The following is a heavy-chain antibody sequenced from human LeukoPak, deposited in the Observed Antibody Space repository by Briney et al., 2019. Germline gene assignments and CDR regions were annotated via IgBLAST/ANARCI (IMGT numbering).Heavy chain of an antibody. CDR1: GFTFRRHG. Sequence: GGSLRLSCAASGFTFRRHGMHWVRQAPGKGLEWVAFIWYDGSNKYSTDSVKGRFTISRDNSKNTLYLQMNSLRAEDTAVYYCAGDRATSYFDYWGQGALVTISS. J-gene: IGHJ4*02. V-gene: IGHV3-33*01. CDR2: IWYDGSNK. D-gene: IGHD1-26*01. CDR3: AGDRATSYFDY.